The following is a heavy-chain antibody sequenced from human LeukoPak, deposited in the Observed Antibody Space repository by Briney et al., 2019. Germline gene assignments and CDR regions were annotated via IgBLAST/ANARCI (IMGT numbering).Heavy chain of an antibody. D-gene: IGHD5-12*01. J-gene: IGHJ4*02. Sequence: SEALSLTCTVSGGSISNYFWSWVRQPAGKGLEWIGRIYSTGRSDYNPSLKSRITMSVDTSKNQFSLKLSSVTAADTAVYYCARDGPRSGYDLGHFDNLGQGTLVTASS. CDR1: GGSISNYF. CDR3: ARDGPRSGYDLGHFDN. V-gene: IGHV4-4*07. CDR2: IYSTGRS.